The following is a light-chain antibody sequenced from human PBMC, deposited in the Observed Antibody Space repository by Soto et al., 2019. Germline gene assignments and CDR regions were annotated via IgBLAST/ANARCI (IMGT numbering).Light chain of an antibody. CDR1: SSDVGGYNY. CDR2: EVN. CDR3: TSYAGGNNV. V-gene: IGLV2-8*01. Sequence: QSALTQPPSASGSPGQSVTISCTGTSSDVGGYNYVSWYQQNPGKVPKLMIYEVNKRPSGVPDRFSGSKSGNTASLTVSELQAEDEDDYYCTSYAGGNNVFGTGTKVTVL. J-gene: IGLJ1*01.